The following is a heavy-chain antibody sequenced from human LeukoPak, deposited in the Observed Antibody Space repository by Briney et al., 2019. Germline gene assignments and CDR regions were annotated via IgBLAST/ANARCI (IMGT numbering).Heavy chain of an antibody. CDR2: INSSSSYI. CDR1: GFTFSSYS. V-gene: IGHV3-21*01. D-gene: IGHD6-13*01. J-gene: IGHJ4*02. CDR3: ARALKKQQLVHGYYFDY. Sequence: PSGSLTLSCAASGFTFSSYSRNWVRQAPGKGLEWVSSINSSSSYIYYADSVKGRFTISRDNAKNSLYLQMNSLRAEDTAVYYCARALKKQQLVHGYYFDYWGQGTLVTVSS.